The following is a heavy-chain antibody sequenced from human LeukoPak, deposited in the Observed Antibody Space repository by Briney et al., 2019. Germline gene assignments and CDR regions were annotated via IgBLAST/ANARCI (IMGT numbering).Heavy chain of an antibody. Sequence: GGSLRLSCAASGFTFSNASMSWVRQAPGKGLEWVGRIKSKTDGGTTDYAAPVKVRFTISRDDSQHTLYMQMNRLKPEETAVYYCTTDLVTEYDYWGQGTLVPVSS. J-gene: IGHJ4*02. CDR1: GFTFSNAS. D-gene: IGHD2-21*02. CDR3: TTDLVTEYDY. CDR2: IKSKTDGGTT. V-gene: IGHV3-15*01.